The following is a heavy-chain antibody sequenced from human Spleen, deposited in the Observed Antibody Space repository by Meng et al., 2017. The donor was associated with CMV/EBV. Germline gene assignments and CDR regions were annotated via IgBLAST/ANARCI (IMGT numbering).Heavy chain of an antibody. D-gene: IGHD3-22*01. CDR1: GFSLSDYW. V-gene: IGHV3-30*03. CDR3: ARGRYYYDTSRLKDY. CDR2: ISFDGNNK. Sequence: LSLTCAPSGFSLSDYWMTWVRQAPGKGLEWVAVISFDGNNKYHADSVKGRFTISRDNSKNMLFLRMNSLRAEDTAVYYCARGRYYYDTSRLKDYWGQGTLVTVSS. J-gene: IGHJ4*02.